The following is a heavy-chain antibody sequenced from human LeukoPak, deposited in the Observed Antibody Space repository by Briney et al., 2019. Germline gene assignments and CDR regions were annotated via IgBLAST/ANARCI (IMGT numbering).Heavy chain of an antibody. D-gene: IGHD4-17*01. CDR2: LNTDGSST. CDR3: ARDAAGPDGDIDY. J-gene: IGHJ4*02. CDR1: GFTFSNHW. Sequence: PGGSLRLSCAASGFTFSNHWMHWVRQAPGKGLVWVSRLNTDGSSTNYADSVKGRFTISRDNAENTLYLQMNSLRAEDTALYYCARDAAGPDGDIDYWGQGTLVTVSS. V-gene: IGHV3-74*01.